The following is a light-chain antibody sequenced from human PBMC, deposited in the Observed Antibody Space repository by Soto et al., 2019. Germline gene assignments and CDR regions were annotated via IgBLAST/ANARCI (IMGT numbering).Light chain of an antibody. CDR2: GAS. CDR3: QLYGSSVT. J-gene: IGKJ5*01. V-gene: IGKV3-20*01. CDR1: QSVTNNY. Sequence: EIVLTQSPGTLSLSPGERATLSCGASQSVTNNYLAWYQQNPGQSPRLLISGASTRATGIPDRFSGSGSGTDFTLTISSLDPEDFAVYFCQLYGSSVTFGQGTRLRL.